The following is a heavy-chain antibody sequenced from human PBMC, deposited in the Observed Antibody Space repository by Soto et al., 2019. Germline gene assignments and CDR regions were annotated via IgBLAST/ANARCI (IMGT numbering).Heavy chain of an antibody. CDR1: GGTFSSYT. CDR2: IIPIFGTA. D-gene: IGHD3-22*01. Sequence: ASVKVSCKASGGTFSSYTISWVRQAPGQGLEWMGRIIPIFGTANYAQKFQGRVTITADESTSTAYMELSSLRSEDTAVYYCARTRDTYYYDSSGYLFWGQGTLVTVSS. J-gene: IGHJ4*02. V-gene: IGHV1-69*13. CDR3: ARTRDTYYYDSSGYLF.